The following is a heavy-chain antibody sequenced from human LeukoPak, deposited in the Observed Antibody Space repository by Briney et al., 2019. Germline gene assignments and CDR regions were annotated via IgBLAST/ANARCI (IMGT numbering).Heavy chain of an antibody. Sequence: GGSLRLSCAASGFTFSSYWMNWARQAPGKGLEWVANIKQDGSEKYYVDSVRGRFAISRDNAKNSLYLQMNSLRAEDTAVYYCARISKGGYKSGRRDPPYYFDYWGQGTLVPVSS. CDR1: GFTFSSYW. CDR3: ARISKGGYKSGRRDPPYYFDY. V-gene: IGHV3-7*03. D-gene: IGHD5-18*01. CDR2: IKQDGSEK. J-gene: IGHJ4*02.